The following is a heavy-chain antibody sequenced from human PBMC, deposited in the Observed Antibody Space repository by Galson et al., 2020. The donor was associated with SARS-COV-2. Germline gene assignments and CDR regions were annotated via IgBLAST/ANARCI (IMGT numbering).Heavy chain of an antibody. Sequence: SETLSLTCTVSGGSISSGGYFWSWIRQHPGKGLEWIGYIYHSGSTDYNPSLKSRVTISINTSKNQFSLNLSSVTAADTALYYCARVPLRDYGSADCDYWGQGILVTVSS. D-gene: IGHD3-10*01. CDR2: IYHSGST. CDR1: GGSISSGGYF. CDR3: ARVPLRDYGSADCDY. V-gene: IGHV4-31*03. J-gene: IGHJ4*02.